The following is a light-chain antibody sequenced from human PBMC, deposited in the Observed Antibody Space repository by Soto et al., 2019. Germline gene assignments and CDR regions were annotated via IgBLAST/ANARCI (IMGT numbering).Light chain of an antibody. Sequence: EIVLTQSPATLSLSPGERAILSCRASQSIRNYLALYQQKPGQSPRLLIYDAYNRATDVPARFSGSGSGTVFTLSISSLEPEDFAVYFCQQRSNWPLTFGPGTKVDIK. V-gene: IGKV3-11*01. CDR3: QQRSNWPLT. CDR2: DAY. J-gene: IGKJ3*01. CDR1: QSIRNY.